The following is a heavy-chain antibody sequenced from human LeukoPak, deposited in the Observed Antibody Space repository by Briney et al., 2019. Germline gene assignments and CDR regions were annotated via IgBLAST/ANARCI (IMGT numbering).Heavy chain of an antibody. CDR1: GGTFSSYA. CDR2: IIPILGIA. V-gene: IGHV1-69*04. CDR3: ARGCGGEPWECFDY. Sequence: SVKVSCKASGGTFSSYAISWVRQAPGQGLEWMGRIIPILGIANDAKKFQGRVTITADKSTSTAYMELSSLRSEDTAVYYCARGCGGEPWECFDYWGQGTLVTVSS. D-gene: IGHD2-21*01. J-gene: IGHJ4*02.